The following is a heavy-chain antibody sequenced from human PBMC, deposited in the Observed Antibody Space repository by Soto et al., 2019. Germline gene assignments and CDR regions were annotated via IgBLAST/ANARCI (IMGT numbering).Heavy chain of an antibody. CDR1: GFSLTTSGVG. CDR3: AHRILRTVFGLVTTTAIYFDF. CDR2: IYWDDDK. Sequence: QITLNESGPTVVKPAETLTLTCTFSGFSLTTSGVGVGWIRQSPGKAPEWLALIYWDDDKRYSASLKSRLTITTDTTKNQVVLTRASVDPADTATYYCAHRILRTVFGLVTTTAIYFDFWGQGTPVVVSS. J-gene: IGHJ4*02. V-gene: IGHV2-5*02. D-gene: IGHD3-3*01.